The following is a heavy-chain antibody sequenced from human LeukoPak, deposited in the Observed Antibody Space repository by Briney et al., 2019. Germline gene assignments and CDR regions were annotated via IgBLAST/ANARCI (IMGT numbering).Heavy chain of an antibody. CDR1: GFTFSSYG. D-gene: IGHD2-2*01. J-gene: IGHJ5*02. V-gene: IGHV3-30*18. CDR3: AKDRRGYCSSTSCYGGVWFDP. CDR2: ISYDGSNK. Sequence: GGSLRLSCAASGFTFSSYGMHWVRQAPGKGLEWVAVISYDGSNKYYADSVKGRFTISRDNSKNTLYLQMNSLRAEDTAVYYCAKDRRGYCSSTSCYGGVWFDPWGQGTLVTVSS.